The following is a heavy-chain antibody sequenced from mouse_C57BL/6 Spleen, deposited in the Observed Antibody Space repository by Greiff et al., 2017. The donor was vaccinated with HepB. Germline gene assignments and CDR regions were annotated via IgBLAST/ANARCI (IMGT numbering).Heavy chain of an antibody. CDR1: GYTFTSYW. V-gene: IGHV1-61*01. D-gene: IGHD2-5*01. Sequence: QVHVKQPGAELVRPGSSVKLSCKASGYTFTSYWMDWVKQRPGQGLEWIGNIYPSDSETHYNQKFKDKATLTVDKSSSTAYMQLSSLTSEDSAVYYCAREGYSNPYAMDYWGQGTSVTVSS. J-gene: IGHJ4*01. CDR3: AREGYSNPYAMDY. CDR2: IYPSDSET.